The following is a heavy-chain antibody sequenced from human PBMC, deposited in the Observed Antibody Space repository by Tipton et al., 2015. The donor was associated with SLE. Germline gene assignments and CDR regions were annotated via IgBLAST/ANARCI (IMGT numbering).Heavy chain of an antibody. Sequence: TLSLTCNVSGGSISSGSHYWGWIRQPPGKGLEWIGSIYYSGSTYYNPSLKSRLTISVDTSKNQFSLKLSSVTAADTAVYYCVVCSPSSCSYFDYWGQGRLVTVSS. CDR1: GGSISSGSHY. CDR2: IYYSGST. J-gene: IGHJ4*02. V-gene: IGHV4-39*07. D-gene: IGHD2-2*01. CDR3: VVCSPSSCSYFDY.